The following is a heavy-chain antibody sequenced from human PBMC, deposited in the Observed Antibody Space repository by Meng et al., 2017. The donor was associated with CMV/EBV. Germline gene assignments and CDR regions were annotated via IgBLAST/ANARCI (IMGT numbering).Heavy chain of an antibody. CDR1: GGSFSGYY. J-gene: IGHJ4*02. CDR3: ARDGVGATTGFDY. CDR2: INHSGST. V-gene: IGHV4-34*01. Sequence: SETLSLTCAVYGGSFSGYYWSWIRQPPGKGLEWIGEINHSGSTNYNPSLKSRVTISVDTSKNQFSLKLSSVTAAGTAVYYCARDGVGATTGFDYWGQGTLVTVS. D-gene: IGHD1-26*01.